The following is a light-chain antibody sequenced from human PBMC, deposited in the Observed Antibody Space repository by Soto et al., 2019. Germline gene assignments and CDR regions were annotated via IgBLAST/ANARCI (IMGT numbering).Light chain of an antibody. Sequence: EIVLTQSPGTLSLSPGERATLSCRASQSVSSNYLAWYQRKPGQAPRLLIYDTSTRATGIPDRFSGTGSGTDFSLTISRLEPEDFAVYYCQQYGSSPLTFGLRTKVEIK. V-gene: IGKV3-20*01. CDR2: DTS. J-gene: IGKJ1*01. CDR1: QSVSSNY. CDR3: QQYGSSPLT.